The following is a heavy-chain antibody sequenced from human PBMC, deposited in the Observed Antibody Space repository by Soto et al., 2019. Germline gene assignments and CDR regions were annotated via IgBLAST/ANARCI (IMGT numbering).Heavy chain of an antibody. Sequence: KVSCKASGYTVPGSYMHWLRQAHGQGLEWMGGIIPIFGTANYAQKFQGRVTITADESTSTAYMELSSLRSEDTAVYYCARGTVMATFSDAFDIWGQGTMVTVS. D-gene: IGHD5-12*01. V-gene: IGHV1-69*01. CDR1: GYTVPGSY. J-gene: IGHJ3*02. CDR2: IIPIFGTA. CDR3: ARGTVMATFSDAFDI.